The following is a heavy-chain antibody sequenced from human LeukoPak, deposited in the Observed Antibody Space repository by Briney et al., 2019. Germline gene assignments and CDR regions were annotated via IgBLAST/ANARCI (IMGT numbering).Heavy chain of an antibody. J-gene: IGHJ4*02. CDR1: GFSFSEYY. CDR2: ISSGPIYT. V-gene: IGHV3-11*06. Sequence: PGGSLRLSCAASGFSFSEYYMSWIRQAPGKGLEWIAYISSGPIYTNHADSVKGRFTISRDNSKNTLYLQMNSLRAEDTAVYYCARAVGPFDYWGQGTLVTVSS. CDR3: ARAVGPFDY.